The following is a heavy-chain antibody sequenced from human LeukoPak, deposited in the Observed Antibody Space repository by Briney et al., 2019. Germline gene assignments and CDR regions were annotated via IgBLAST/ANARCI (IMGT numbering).Heavy chain of an antibody. CDR3: AREGSNLRYFDWLPTHYYYYYMDV. Sequence: ASVKVSRKASGYTFTGYYMHWVRQAPGQGLEWMGWINPNSGGTNYAQKFQGRVTMTRDTSISTAYMELSRLRSDDTAVYYCAREGSNLRYFDWLPTHYYYYYMDVWGKGTTVTISS. CDR2: INPNSGGT. CDR1: GYTFTGYY. D-gene: IGHD3-9*01. J-gene: IGHJ6*03. V-gene: IGHV1-2*02.